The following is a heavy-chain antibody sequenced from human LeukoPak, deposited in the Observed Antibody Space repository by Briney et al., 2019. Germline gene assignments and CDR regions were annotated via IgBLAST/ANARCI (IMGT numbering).Heavy chain of an antibody. V-gene: IGHV4-59*01. D-gene: IGHD1-26*01. CDR2: IYYTGGT. J-gene: IGHJ4*02. CDR1: GGSSSIYY. Sequence: SETLSLTCTVSGGSSSIYYWIGIRQPPGKGLEWIGYIYYTGGTNYIPPLKSRVTISLDTSKSQFSLKLNSVTAADTAVYYCARGATPYYYFDYWGQGTLVTVSS. CDR3: ARGATPYYYFDY.